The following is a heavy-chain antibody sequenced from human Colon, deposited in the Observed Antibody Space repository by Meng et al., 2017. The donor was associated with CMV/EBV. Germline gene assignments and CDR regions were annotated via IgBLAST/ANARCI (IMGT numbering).Heavy chain of an antibody. CDR2: VYYSGST. Sequence: GSLRLSCTVSPGSINSYYWSWIRQPPGKGLEWIGYVYYSGSTNYNPSFESRATISIDTSKNQFSLRLTSVTAADTAVYFCARDHLSPFVEPAVHYFHSWGQGTLVTVSS. D-gene: IGHD1-1*01. CDR3: ARDHLSPFVEPAVHYFHS. V-gene: IGHV4-59*01. CDR1: PGSINSYY. J-gene: IGHJ4*02.